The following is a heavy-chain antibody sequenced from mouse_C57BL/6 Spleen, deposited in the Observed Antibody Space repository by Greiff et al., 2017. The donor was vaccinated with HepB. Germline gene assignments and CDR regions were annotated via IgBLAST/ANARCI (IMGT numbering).Heavy chain of an antibody. CDR3: ARSDYGPFNY. J-gene: IGHJ2*01. CDR1: GYAFSSYW. Sequence: VQLQESGAELVKPGASVKISCKASGYAFSSYWMNWVKQRPGKGLEWIGHIYPGDGDTNYNGKFKGKATLTADKSSSTAYMQLSSLTSEDSAVYFCARSDYGPFNYWGQGTTLTVSS. V-gene: IGHV1-80*01. CDR2: IYPGDGDT. D-gene: IGHD1-1*01.